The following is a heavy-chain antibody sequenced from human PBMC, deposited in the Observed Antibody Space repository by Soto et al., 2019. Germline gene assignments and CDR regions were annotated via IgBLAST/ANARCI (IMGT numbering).Heavy chain of an antibody. CDR2: TSNSGST. J-gene: IGHJ4*02. Sequence: QVQLQESGPGLVKPSQTLSLTCTVSGGSITSSGYYWSSIRQHPGEGLEWIGFTSNSGSTSYNPSLKSRVTISVDTSSNQFSLNLKSVTAADTAVYYCARGGGSTKVDYWGQGTLVTVSP. D-gene: IGHD2-2*01. CDR3: ARGGGSTKVDY. CDR1: GGSITSSGYY. V-gene: IGHV4-31*03.